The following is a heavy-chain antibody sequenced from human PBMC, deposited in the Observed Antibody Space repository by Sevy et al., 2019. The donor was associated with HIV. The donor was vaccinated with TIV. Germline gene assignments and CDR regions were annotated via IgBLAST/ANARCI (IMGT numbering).Heavy chain of an antibody. Sequence: GEFLKISCAVSGFTFSSYTMNWVRQAPGKGLEWVSSISSSSRYIYYADSVKGRFTISRDNAKNSVYLQMNSLRTEDTAVYYCARDGGCSTTSCLLYFDYWGQGTLVTVSS. CDR2: ISSSSRYI. V-gene: IGHV3-21*01. CDR1: GFTFSSYT. CDR3: ARDGGCSTTSCLLYFDY. J-gene: IGHJ4*01. D-gene: IGHD2-2*01.